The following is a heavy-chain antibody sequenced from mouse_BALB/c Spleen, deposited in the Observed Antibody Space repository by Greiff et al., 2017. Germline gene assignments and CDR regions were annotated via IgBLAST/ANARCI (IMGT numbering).Heavy chain of an antibody. Sequence: EVKLVESGGGLVQPGGSRKLSCAASGFTFSSFGMHWVRQAPEKGLEWVAYISSGSSTIYYADTVKGRFTISRDNPKNTLFLQMTSLRSEDTAMYYCARFGNSDYYAMDYWGQGTSVTVSS. V-gene: IGHV5-17*02. CDR3: ARFGNSDYYAMDY. CDR2: ISSGSSTI. J-gene: IGHJ4*01. CDR1: GFTFSSFG. D-gene: IGHD2-1*01.